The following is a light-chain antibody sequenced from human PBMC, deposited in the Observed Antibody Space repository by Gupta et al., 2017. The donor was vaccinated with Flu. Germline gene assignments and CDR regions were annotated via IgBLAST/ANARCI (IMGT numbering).Light chain of an antibody. CDR2: RVT. CDR3: MHGTHWPT. V-gene: IGKV2-30*02. Sequence: DVVMTQSPLSLPVTLGQPASISCRSSQRLVHRNGNTYLTLFQQRPRQSPRRIIYRVTKRDSGVPDLFSSRGSSTDIPLISSRVDAEDVGVYYRMHGTHWPTFGQGTKVEIK. J-gene: IGKJ1*01. CDR1: QRLVHRNGNTY.